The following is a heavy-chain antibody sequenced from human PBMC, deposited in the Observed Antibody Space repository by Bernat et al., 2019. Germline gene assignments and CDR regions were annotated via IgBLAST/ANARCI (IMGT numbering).Heavy chain of an antibody. CDR3: ARGEFGDAFDI. J-gene: IGHJ3*02. V-gene: IGHV4-34*01. CDR1: GGSFSGYY. Sequence: QVQLQQWGAGLLKPSETLSLTCAVYGGSFSGYYWSWIRQPPGKGLEWIGEINHSGSTNYNPSLKSRVTISVDTSKNQFSLKLSSVTAADTAVYYCARGEFGDAFDIWGQGTMVTVSS. CDR2: INHSGST. D-gene: IGHD2/OR15-2a*01.